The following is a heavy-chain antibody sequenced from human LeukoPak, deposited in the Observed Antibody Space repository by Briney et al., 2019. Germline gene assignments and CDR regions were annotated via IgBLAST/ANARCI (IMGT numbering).Heavy chain of an antibody. D-gene: IGHD1/OR15-1a*01. CDR1: GFSFSSYN. CDR3: AKPKLEHQRLDY. V-gene: IGHV3-48*04. Sequence: GGSLRLSCAASGFSFSSYNMNWVRQAPGKGLEWVSYISSSSSTKYYPDLMKRRFNSSRDNAKNSLYLQTNSLRGEDTAVYYCAKPKLEHQRLDYWGQGTLVTVSS. J-gene: IGHJ4*02. CDR2: ISSSSSTK.